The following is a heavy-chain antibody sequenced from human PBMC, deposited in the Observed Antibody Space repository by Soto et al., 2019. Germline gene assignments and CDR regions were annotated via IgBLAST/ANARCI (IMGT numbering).Heavy chain of an antibody. Sequence: SETLSLTCAVSGGSISSGDYSWNWIRQPPGKGLEWIGYIYYGGSTYYNPSLQSRVTMSVDTSKNQFSLKLSSVTAADTAVYYCARQVLLWFGELSWFDPWGQGTLVTVSS. CDR3: ARQVLLWFGELSWFDP. D-gene: IGHD3-10*01. V-gene: IGHV4-30-2*03. CDR1: GGSISSGDYS. J-gene: IGHJ5*02. CDR2: IYYGGST.